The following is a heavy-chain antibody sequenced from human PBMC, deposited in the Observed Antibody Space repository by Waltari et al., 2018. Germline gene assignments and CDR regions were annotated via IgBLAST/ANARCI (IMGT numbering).Heavy chain of an antibody. J-gene: IGHJ4*02. V-gene: IGHV3-23*01. CDR3: AKMNGPFGVVIDYFDY. CDR1: GFTFSSYA. D-gene: IGHD3-3*01. CDR2: ISGSGGST. Sequence: EVQLLESGGGLVQPGGSLRLSCAASGFTFSSYAMSWVRQAPGKGLEWVSAISGSGGSTYYADSVKGRFTISRDKSKNTLYLQMNSLRAEDTAVYYCAKMNGPFGVVIDYFDYWGQGTLVTVSS.